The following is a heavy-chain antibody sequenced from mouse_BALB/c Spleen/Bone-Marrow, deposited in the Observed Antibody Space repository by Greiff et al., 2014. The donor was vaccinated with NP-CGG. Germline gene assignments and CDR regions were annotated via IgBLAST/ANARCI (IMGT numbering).Heavy chain of an antibody. Sequence: EVKLQESGAELVKPGASVKLSCTASGFNIKDTYMHWVKQRPEQGLEWIGRIDPANGNTKYDPKFQGKATITADTSSNTAYLQLSSPTSEDTAVYYCASYYYGSSSFAYWGQGTLVTVSA. CDR1: GFNIKDTY. CDR2: IDPANGNT. V-gene: IGHV14-3*02. CDR3: ASYYYGSSSFAY. J-gene: IGHJ3*01. D-gene: IGHD1-1*01.